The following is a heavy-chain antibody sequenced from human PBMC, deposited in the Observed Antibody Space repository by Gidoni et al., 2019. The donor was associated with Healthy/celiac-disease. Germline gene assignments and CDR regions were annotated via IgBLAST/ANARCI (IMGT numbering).Heavy chain of an antibody. J-gene: IGHJ4*02. D-gene: IGHD3-10*01. CDR3: AIGAIYYGSGSHDY. Sequence: EVQLLESGGGLVQPGGSLSLSCAASGFTFSSYAMSWVRQAPGKGLEWVSAISGSGGSTYYADSVKGRFTISRDNSKNTLYLQMNSLRAEDTAVYYCAIGAIYYGSGSHDYWGQGTLVTVSS. CDR2: ISGSGGST. V-gene: IGHV3-23*01. CDR1: GFTFSSYA.